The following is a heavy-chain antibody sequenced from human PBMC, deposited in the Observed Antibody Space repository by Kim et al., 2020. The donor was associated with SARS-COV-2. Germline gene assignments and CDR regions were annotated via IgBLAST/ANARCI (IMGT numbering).Heavy chain of an antibody. Sequence: SVKGRFSIYRDNSRNTRYLQMNSLRAEDTAVYYCARYRGVEMATITPAALWGQGTLVTVSS. J-gene: IGHJ4*02. V-gene: IGHV3-30*07. CDR3: ARYRGVEMATITPAAL. D-gene: IGHD5-12*01.